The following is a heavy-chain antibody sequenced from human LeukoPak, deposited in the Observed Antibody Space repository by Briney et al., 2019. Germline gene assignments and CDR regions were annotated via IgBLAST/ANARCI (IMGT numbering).Heavy chain of an antibody. CDR1: GYTFTGYY. D-gene: IGHD2-15*01. CDR2: VNPNSGGT. Sequence: ASVKVSCKASGYTFTGYYMHWVRQAPGQGLEWMGRVNPNSGGTNYAQKFQGRVTMTRDTSISTAYMELSRLRSDDTAVYYCARSVQSYCSGGSCYSNFSPRDYWGQGTLVTVSS. CDR3: ARSVQSYCSGGSCYSNFSPRDY. V-gene: IGHV1-2*06. J-gene: IGHJ4*02.